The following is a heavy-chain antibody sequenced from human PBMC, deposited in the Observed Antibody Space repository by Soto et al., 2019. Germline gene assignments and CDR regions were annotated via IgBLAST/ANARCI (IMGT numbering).Heavy chain of an antibody. V-gene: IGHV1-69*12. J-gene: IGHJ3*02. D-gene: IGHD2-21*02. CDR3: ARGTICDQDGYSGAFDI. CDR2: IIPIFGTT. Sequence: QVQLVQSGAEVKKPGSSVKVSCKASGGTFSSYGISWLRQAPGQGLEWMGGIIPIFGTTNYAPKFHGRVTLTADESARADYMELTSLRSEDTALYYCARGTICDQDGYSGAFDIWGQGTLVTVSS. CDR1: GGTFSSYG.